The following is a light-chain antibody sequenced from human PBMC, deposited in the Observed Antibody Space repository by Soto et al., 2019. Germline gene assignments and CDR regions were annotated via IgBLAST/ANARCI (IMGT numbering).Light chain of an antibody. J-gene: IGKJ5*01. CDR2: DVS. Sequence: DIQITQSPASLSLYFFDIVTITCQASHDITNFLNWYQQKPGKAPKLLIYDVSKLETGVPSRFSGSGSGTDFTLTISSLQPEDIATYFCQQYDDLPITFGQGTRLEIK. CDR3: QQYDDLPIT. CDR1: HDITNF. V-gene: IGKV1-33*01.